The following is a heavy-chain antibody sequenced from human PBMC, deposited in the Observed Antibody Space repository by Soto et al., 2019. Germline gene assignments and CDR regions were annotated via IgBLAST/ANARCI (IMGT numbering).Heavy chain of an antibody. J-gene: IGHJ3*02. CDR3: AGHPNDAFDI. CDR1: GGSFSGYY. Sequence: QVQLQQWGAGLLKPSETLSLTCAVYGGSFSGYYWSWIRQPPGKGLEWIGEINHSGSTNYSPSRKSRVTISVDTSKNQFSLKLSSVTAADTAVYYCAGHPNDAFDIWGQGTMVTVSS. CDR2: INHSGST. V-gene: IGHV4-34*01.